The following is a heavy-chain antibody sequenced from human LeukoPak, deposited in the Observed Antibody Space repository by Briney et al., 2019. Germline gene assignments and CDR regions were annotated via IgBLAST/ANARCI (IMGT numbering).Heavy chain of an antibody. CDR2: IYSGGST. CDR3: ARLGGYYSYYFDY. V-gene: IGHV3-53*01. J-gene: IGHJ4*02. Sequence: GGSXRLSXXXXXXXXSSNYMSWVRXAPGKGLEWVSVIYSGGSTYYADSVKGRFTISRDNSKNTLYLQMNSLRAEDTAVYYCARLGGYYSYYFDYWGQGTLVTVSS. CDR1: XXXXSSNY. D-gene: IGHD3-22*01.